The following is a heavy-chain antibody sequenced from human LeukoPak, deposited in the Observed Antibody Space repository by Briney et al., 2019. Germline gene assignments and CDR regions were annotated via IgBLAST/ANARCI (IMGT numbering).Heavy chain of an antibody. CDR3: VRDPGNCTNGVCQNWFDP. V-gene: IGHV4-34*01. D-gene: IGHD2-8*01. CDR2: INHSGTT. J-gene: IGHJ5*02. Sequence: PSETLSLTCGVYGGSFSDYHWNFIRQPPGKGLEWIGDINHSGTTNYNPSLKSRVTLSIATSKNQFSLKLRSVTAADTAVYYCVRDPGNCTNGVCQNWFDPWGQGTLVTVSS. CDR1: GGSFSDYH.